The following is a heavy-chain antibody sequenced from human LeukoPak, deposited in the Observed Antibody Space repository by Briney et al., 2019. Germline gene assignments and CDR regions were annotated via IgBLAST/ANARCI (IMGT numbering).Heavy chain of an antibody. CDR3: KRGEASYDYRDYRNDY. CDR2: ISYDGNYK. V-gene: IGHV3-30*03. CDR1: GFTFSDHG. Sequence: GRSLRLSCAASGFTFSDHGMHWVRQAPGKGLEWVAVISYDGNYKDYTDSVKGRFTSSRDNSKSTLYLEMSSLRDEDTAVYYCKRGEASYDYRDYRNDYWGQGTLVTVSS. J-gene: IGHJ4*02. D-gene: IGHD4-17*01.